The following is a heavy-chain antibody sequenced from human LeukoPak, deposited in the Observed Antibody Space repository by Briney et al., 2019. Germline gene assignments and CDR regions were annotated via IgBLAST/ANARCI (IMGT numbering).Heavy chain of an antibody. CDR2: IYNGVNT. CDR1: GASVSSASY. J-gene: IGHJ5*02. V-gene: IGHV4-61*01. Sequence: SETLSLTCTVSGASVSSASYWTWIRQPPGKGVEWIAHIYNGVNTNYNPSLKSRVTISVDTSKNQFSLRLNSVTAADTAVYYCARSRAFNSGAFDPWGQGSLITVSS. D-gene: IGHD1-26*01. CDR3: ARSRAFNSGAFDP.